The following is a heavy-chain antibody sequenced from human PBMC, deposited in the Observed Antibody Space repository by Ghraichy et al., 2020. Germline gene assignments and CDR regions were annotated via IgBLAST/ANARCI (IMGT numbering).Heavy chain of an antibody. D-gene: IGHD3-10*01. CDR1: GGSISSGGYS. CDR2: IYHSGST. CDR3: ARADYYGYYYFDY. Sequence: LSLTCAVSGGSISSGGYSWSWIRQPPGKGLEWIGYIYHSGSTYYNPSLKSRVTISVDRSKNQFSLKLSPVTAADTAVYYCARADYYGYYYFDYWGQGTLVTVSS. J-gene: IGHJ4*02. V-gene: IGHV4-30-2*01.